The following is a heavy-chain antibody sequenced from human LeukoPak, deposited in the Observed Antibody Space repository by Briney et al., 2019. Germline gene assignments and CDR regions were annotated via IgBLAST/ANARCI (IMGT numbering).Heavy chain of an antibody. CDR3: VRGSGWLQEY. CDR1: GFTLSNYW. D-gene: IGHD5-24*01. Sequence: GGSPRLSCAASGFTLSNYWMSWVRQAPGKGLKWVAIIKQDGSEKYYVDSVEGRFTISRDNTKNSLYLQMNSLRVEDTAVYYCVRGSGWLQEYWGQGTLVTVSS. V-gene: IGHV3-7*01. CDR2: IKQDGSEK. J-gene: IGHJ4*02.